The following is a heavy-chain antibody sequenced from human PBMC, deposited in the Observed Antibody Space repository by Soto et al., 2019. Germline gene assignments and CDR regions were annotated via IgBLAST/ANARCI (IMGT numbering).Heavy chain of an antibody. J-gene: IGHJ6*02. CDR1: GYTFTSYA. CDR3: ARDGPASYYYYGMDV. CDR2: INAGNGNT. Sequence: QVQLVQSGAEEKKPGASVKVSCKASGYTFTSYAMHWVRQAPGQRLEWMGWINAGNGNTKYSQKFQGRVTITRDTSASTAYMELSSLRSEDTAVYYCARDGPASYYYYGMDVWGQGTTVTVSS. V-gene: IGHV1-3*05.